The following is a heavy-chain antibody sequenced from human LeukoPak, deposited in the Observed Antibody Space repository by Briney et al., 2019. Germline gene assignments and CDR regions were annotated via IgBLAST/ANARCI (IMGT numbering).Heavy chain of an antibody. V-gene: IGHV1-18*01. CDR1: GNTFTSYG. D-gene: IGHD6-19*01. CDR3: ARAHSSGWYSGLGWFDP. CDR2: ISAYNGNT. J-gene: IGHJ5*02. Sequence: ASVKVSCEASGNTFTSYGISWVRQAPGQGLEWMGWISAYNGNTNYAQKLQGRVTMTTDTSTSTAYMELRSLRSDDTAAYYCARAHSSGWYSGLGWFDPWGQGTLVTVSS.